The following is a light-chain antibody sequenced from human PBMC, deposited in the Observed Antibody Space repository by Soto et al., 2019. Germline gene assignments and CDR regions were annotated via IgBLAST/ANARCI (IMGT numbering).Light chain of an antibody. J-gene: IGLJ3*02. Sequence: QSVLTQPPSASGSPGQSVTISCTGTSSDVGAYNYVSWYQQYPGKAPKLMIYEVNKRPSGVPDRFSGSKSGKTASLTVSGLPPEDEADYHCTSYAGSTIWVFGGGTKVTVL. CDR3: TSYAGSTIWV. CDR2: EVN. V-gene: IGLV2-8*01. CDR1: SSDVGAYNY.